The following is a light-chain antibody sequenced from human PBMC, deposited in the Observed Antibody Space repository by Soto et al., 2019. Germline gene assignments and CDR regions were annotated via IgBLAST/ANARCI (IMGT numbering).Light chain of an antibody. Sequence: DIVMTQSPLSLPVTPGEPASISCRSSQSLLYSNGYNYLDWYLQKPGQSPQLLIYLGSNRASGVPDRFSRSGSVTEFTLKISRVEAEDFGVYYCMQAVQTPITFGRGTRLEIK. CDR1: QSLLYSNGYNY. J-gene: IGKJ5*01. CDR2: LGS. CDR3: MQAVQTPIT. V-gene: IGKV2-28*01.